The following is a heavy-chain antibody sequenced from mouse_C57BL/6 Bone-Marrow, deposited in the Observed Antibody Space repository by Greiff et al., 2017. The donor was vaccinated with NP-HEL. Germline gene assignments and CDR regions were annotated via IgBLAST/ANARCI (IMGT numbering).Heavy chain of an antibody. Sequence: EVQRVESGGGLVKPGGSLKLSCAASGFTFSSYAMSWVRQTPEKRLEWVATISDGGSYTYYPDNVKGRFTISRDNAKNNLYLQMSHLKSEDTAMYYCARDGTTVVARAAYWGQGTLVTVSA. D-gene: IGHD1-1*01. CDR1: GFTFSSYA. J-gene: IGHJ3*01. CDR3: ARDGTTVVARAAY. CDR2: ISDGGSYT. V-gene: IGHV5-4*01.